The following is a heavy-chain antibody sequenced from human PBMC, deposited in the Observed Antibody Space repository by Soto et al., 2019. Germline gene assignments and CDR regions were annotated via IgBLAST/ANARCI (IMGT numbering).Heavy chain of an antibody. CDR2: LSSGGRT. CDR3: ATNNTPGGMDV. CDR1: GFTFSSYA. Sequence: GGSLRLSCAASGFTFSSYAMGWVRLAPGKGLEWVSVLSSGGRTYYPDSVEGRFTISGDNSKNTVYLQMHSLRAEDTAVYYCATNNTPGGMDVWGQGTTVTVSS. D-gene: IGHD1-20*01. J-gene: IGHJ6*02. V-gene: IGHV3-23*03.